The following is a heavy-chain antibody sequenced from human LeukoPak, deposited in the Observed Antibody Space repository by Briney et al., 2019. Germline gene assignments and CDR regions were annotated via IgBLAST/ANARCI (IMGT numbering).Heavy chain of an antibody. J-gene: IGHJ4*02. CDR1: GYTFTTYA. Sequence: HGASVKVSCKASGYTFTTYAMNWVRQAPGQGLEWMGWINTNTGNPTFAQGFTGRFVLSLDTSVSTAYLQISSLKAEDTAVYYCARGTPPRFYRYAEIYFDYWGQGTLVTVSS. CDR2: INTNTGNP. CDR3: ARGTPPRFYRYAEIYFDY. D-gene: IGHD5-18*01. V-gene: IGHV7-4-1*02.